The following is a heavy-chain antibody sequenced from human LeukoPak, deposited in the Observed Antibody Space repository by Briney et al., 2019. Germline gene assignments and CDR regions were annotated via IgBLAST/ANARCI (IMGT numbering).Heavy chain of an antibody. CDR3: ARHLGGSSWFNWFDP. CDR2: IYYSGST. Sequence: XWXWXXXPPGKGLEWSGYIYYSGSTNYNPSLKSRVTISVDTSKNQFSLKLSSVTAADTAVYYCARHLGGSSWFNWFDPWGQGTLVTVSS. D-gene: IGHD6-13*01. J-gene: IGHJ5*02. CDR1: X. V-gene: IGHV4-59*08.